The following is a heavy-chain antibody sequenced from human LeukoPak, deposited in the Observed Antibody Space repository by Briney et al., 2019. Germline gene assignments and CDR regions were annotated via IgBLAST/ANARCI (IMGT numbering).Heavy chain of an antibody. CDR1: GGSISSYY. J-gene: IGHJ4*02. Sequence: SETLSLTCTVSGGSISSYYWSWIRQPPGKGLVWIGYIYYSGSTNYNPSLKSRVTISVDTSKNQFSLKLSSVTAADTAVYYCARQGVRGDYYFDYWGQGTLVTVSS. CDR3: ARQGVRGDYYFDY. V-gene: IGHV4-59*08. D-gene: IGHD3-10*01. CDR2: IYYSGST.